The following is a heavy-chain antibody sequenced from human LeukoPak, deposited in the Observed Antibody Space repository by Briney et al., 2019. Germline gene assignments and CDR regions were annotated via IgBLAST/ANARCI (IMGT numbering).Heavy chain of an antibody. D-gene: IGHD6-13*01. J-gene: IGHJ4*02. V-gene: IGHV1-8*01. Sequence: GASVKVSCKASGYTFTSYDINWVRQVTGQGLEWMGWMNPNSGNTGYAQKFQGRVTMTRNTSISTAYMELSSLRSEDTAVYYCARGLKAAAGPPFFVYWGQGTLVTVSS. CDR1: GYTFTSYD. CDR2: MNPNSGNT. CDR3: ARGLKAAAGPPFFVY.